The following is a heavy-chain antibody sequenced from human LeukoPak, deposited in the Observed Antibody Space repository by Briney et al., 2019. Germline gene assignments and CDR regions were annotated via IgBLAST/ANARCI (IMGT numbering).Heavy chain of an antibody. V-gene: IGHV1-3*01. Sequence: ASVKVSCKASGYTFANFPIYWVRQAPGHRLEWMGWINADNGNTKYSQRFQGRTTITRDTSASTAYMELRSLRSDDTAVYYCARGPYYDSWSGAGYWGQGTLVTVSS. CDR2: INADNGNT. CDR1: GYTFANFP. CDR3: ARGPYYDSWSGAGY. J-gene: IGHJ4*02. D-gene: IGHD3-3*01.